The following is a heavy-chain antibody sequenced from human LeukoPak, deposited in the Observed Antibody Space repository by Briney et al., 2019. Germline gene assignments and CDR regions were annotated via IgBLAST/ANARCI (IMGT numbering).Heavy chain of an antibody. D-gene: IGHD3-10*01. CDR1: GFTFSSYA. Sequence: GGSLRLSYAASGFTFSSYAMSWVRQAPGKGLEWVSAISGSGGSTYYADSVKGRFTISRDNSKNTLYLQMNTLRVEDTAIYYCVRVALYYYGSEGYFIFERWGQGTPVTASS. CDR3: VRVALYYYGSEGYFIFER. CDR2: ISGSGGST. V-gene: IGHV3-23*01. J-gene: IGHJ1*01.